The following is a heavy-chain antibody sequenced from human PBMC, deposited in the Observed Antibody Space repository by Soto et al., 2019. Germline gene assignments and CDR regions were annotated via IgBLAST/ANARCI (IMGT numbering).Heavy chain of an antibody. D-gene: IGHD3-9*01. V-gene: IGHV3-23*01. J-gene: IGHJ4*02. CDR2: ISGSGDRT. CDR1: GFTFSNYA. Sequence: EVQLLESGGGLVQPGGSLRLSCAASGFTFSNYAMSWVRQAPGKGLKWVSSISGSGDRTFSADSLKGRFAISRDNSRNMLFLQLSSLRADDPAVYYCAKGRRDDVLTGFYLTYFDYWGQGTQVTVPS. CDR3: AKGRRDDVLTGFYLTYFDY.